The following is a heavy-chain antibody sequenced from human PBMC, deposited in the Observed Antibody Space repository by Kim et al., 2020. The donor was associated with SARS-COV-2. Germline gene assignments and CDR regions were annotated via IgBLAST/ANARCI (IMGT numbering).Heavy chain of an antibody. CDR1: GYSVSTDDY. Sequence: SETLSLTCTVSGYSVSTDDYWGWIRQPPGKGLEWIGSIYHTGKTYYNPYLKSRVTISIDTSRNQFSLKVNSVTAADTAMYYCQRMVRSGPFDYWGQGTLV. CDR3: QRMVRSGPFDY. V-gene: IGHV4-38-2*02. D-gene: IGHD3-3*01. J-gene: IGHJ4*02. CDR2: IYHTGKT.